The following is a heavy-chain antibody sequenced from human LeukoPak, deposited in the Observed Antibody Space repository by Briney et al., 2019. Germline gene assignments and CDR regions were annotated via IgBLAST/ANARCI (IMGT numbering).Heavy chain of an antibody. CDR3: AVNSGSYSLNP. J-gene: IGHJ5*02. Sequence: GGSLRLSCAASGFIISSYEMNWVRQAPGKGLEWVSYITSSSSYTDYADSVKGRFTISRDNAKNSLYLQMNSLRAEDTAVYYCAVNSGSYSLNPWGQGTLVTVSS. V-gene: IGHV3-21*05. D-gene: IGHD1-26*01. CDR2: ITSSSSYT. CDR1: GFIISSYE.